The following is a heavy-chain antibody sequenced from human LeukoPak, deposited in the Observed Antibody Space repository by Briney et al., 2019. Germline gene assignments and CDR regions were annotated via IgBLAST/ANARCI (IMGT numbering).Heavy chain of an antibody. CDR2: IKQDGSEK. CDR1: GFTFSSYW. V-gene: IGHV3-7*01. J-gene: IGHJ6*02. Sequence: GGSLRLSCAASGFTFSSYWMSWVRQAPGKGLEWVANIKQDGSEKYYVDSVKGRFTISRDNAKNSLYLQMNSLRAEDTAVYYCASDIVVVPAAMRNYYYYGMDVWGQGTTVTVSS. D-gene: IGHD2-2*01. CDR3: ASDIVVVPAAMRNYYYYGMDV.